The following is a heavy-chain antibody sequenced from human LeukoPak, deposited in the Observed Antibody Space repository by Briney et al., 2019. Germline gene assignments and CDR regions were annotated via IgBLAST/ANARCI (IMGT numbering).Heavy chain of an antibody. V-gene: IGHV1-46*01. CDR3: ARALNDDVWGSYRLDY. CDR2: INPSGGST. CDR1: GYTFTSYY. Sequence: ASVKVSCKASGYTFTSYYMYWVRQAPGQGLEWVGLINPSGGSTSHAQKFQGRVTMTRDTSTSTVYMDLSSLRSEDTAVYYCARALNDDVWGSYRLDYWGQGTLVTVSS. D-gene: IGHD3-16*02. J-gene: IGHJ4*02.